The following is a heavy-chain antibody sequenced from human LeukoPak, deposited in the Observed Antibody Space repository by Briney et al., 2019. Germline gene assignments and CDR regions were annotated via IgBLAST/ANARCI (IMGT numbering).Heavy chain of an antibody. CDR1: GYTFAGYY. Sequence: ASVKVSCKASGYTFAGYYMHWVRQAPGQGLEWMGWINPNSGGTNYAQKFQGRVTMTRDTSISTAYMELSRLRSDDTAVYYCASLGSYGDYLHDYWGQGTLVTVSS. CDR2: INPNSGGT. CDR3: ASLGSYGDYLHDY. V-gene: IGHV1-2*02. D-gene: IGHD4-17*01. J-gene: IGHJ4*02.